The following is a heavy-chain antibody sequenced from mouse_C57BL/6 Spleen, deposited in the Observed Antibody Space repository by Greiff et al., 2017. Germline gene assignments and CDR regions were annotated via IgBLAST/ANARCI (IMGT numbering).Heavy chain of an antibody. D-gene: IGHD2-1*01. CDR2: ISSGSSTI. CDR1: GFTFSDYG. Sequence: EVKLVESGGGLVKPGGSLKLSCAASGFTFSDYGMHWVRQAPEKGLEWVAYISSGSSTIYYADTVKGRFTISRDNAKNTLFLQMTSLRSEDTAMYYCARGEYYGKGYFDYWGQGTTLTVSS. V-gene: IGHV5-17*01. J-gene: IGHJ2*01. CDR3: ARGEYYGKGYFDY.